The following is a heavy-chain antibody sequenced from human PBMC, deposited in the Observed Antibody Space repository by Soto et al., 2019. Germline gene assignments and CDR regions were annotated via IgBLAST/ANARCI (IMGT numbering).Heavy chain of an antibody. CDR1: GFTFSSYA. D-gene: IGHD2-15*01. V-gene: IGHV3-30-3*01. Sequence: QVQLVESGGGVVQPGRSLRLSCAASGFTFSSYAMHWVRQAPGKGLEWVAVISYDGSNKYYADSVKGRFTISRDNSKNTLYLKMNSLRAEDTAVYYCARDTVVGYGMDVWGQGTTVTVSS. CDR2: ISYDGSNK. CDR3: ARDTVVGYGMDV. J-gene: IGHJ6*02.